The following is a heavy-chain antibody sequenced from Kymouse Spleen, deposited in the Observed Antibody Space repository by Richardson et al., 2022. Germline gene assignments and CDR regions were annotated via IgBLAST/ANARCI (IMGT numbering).Heavy chain of an antibody. V-gene: IGHV4-59*01. J-gene: IGHJ4*02. Sequence: QVQLQESGPGLVKPSETLSLTCTVSGGSISSYYWSWIRQPPGKGLEWIGYIYYSGSTNYNPSLKSRVTISVDTSKNQFSLKLSSVTAADTAVYYCARARRGYSYGHFDYWGQGTLVTVSS. CDR3: ARARRGYSYGHFDY. CDR2: IYYSGST. D-gene: IGHD5-18,IGHD5-18*01. CDR1: GGSISSYY.